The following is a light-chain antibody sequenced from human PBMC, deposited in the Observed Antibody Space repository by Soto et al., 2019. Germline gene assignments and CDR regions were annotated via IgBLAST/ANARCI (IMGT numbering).Light chain of an antibody. V-gene: IGLV2-14*01. Sequence: SVLTQPASVSGSRGQSFPNSCTGTSSDVGGYNYVSWYQQHPGKAPKLMIYDVSNRPSGVSNRFSGSKSGNTASLTISGLQAEDEAEYYCSSYTSSRDVFGTGTKVTVL. J-gene: IGLJ1*01. CDR3: SSYTSSRDV. CDR2: DVS. CDR1: SSDVGGYNY.